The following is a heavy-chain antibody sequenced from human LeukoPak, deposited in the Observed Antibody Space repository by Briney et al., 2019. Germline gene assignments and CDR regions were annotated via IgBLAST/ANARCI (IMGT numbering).Heavy chain of an antibody. V-gene: IGHV3-23*01. CDR3: ANSPDGAFDY. J-gene: IGHJ4*02. CDR1: GFTHSSYA. Sequence: GGSLRLSCAASGFTHSSYAMSWVRQAPGKGLEWVSAISGSGGSTYYADSVKGRFTISRDNSKNTLYLHMNSLRAEDTAVYYCANSPDGAFDYWGQGTLVTVSS. CDR2: ISGSGGST.